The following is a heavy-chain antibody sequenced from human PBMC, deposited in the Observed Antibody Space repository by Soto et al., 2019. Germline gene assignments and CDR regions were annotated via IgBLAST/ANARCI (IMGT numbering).Heavy chain of an antibody. CDR2: ISGSGGST. Sequence: HPGGSLRLSCAAAGFIFSSDAMSWVRQAPGKGLEWVSAISGSGGSTYYADSVKGRFTISRDNSKNTLYLQMNSLRAEDTAVYYCAKFSGSPSPFDYWGQGTLVTVSS. D-gene: IGHD1-26*01. CDR1: GFIFSSDA. J-gene: IGHJ4*02. CDR3: AKFSGSPSPFDY. V-gene: IGHV3-23*01.